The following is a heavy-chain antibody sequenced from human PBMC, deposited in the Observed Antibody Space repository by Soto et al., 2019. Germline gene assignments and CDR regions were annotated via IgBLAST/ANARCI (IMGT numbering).Heavy chain of an antibody. V-gene: IGHV3-7*01. J-gene: IGHJ6*02. D-gene: IGHD3-22*01. Sequence: QSGGSLRLSCPATGFMFGTYWMSWVRQAPGKGLEWVANIKHDGNEKYYADSVKGRFTVSRDNVKNFLHLQMSSLRGDDTGVYFCXRATLSWGHYYFRGLDVWGQGTTVTVSS. CDR3: XRATLSWGHYYFRGLDV. CDR2: IKHDGNEK. CDR1: GFMFGTYW.